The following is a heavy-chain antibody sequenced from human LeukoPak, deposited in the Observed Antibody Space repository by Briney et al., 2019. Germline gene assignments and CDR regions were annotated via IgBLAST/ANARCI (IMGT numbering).Heavy chain of an antibody. V-gene: IGHV3-30-3*01. J-gene: IGHJ4*02. CDR2: ISYDGSNK. CDR1: GFTFSSYA. CDR3: ARDRVGYCSSTSCYTFDY. Sequence: GGSLRLSCAASGFTFSSYAMHWVRQAPGKGLEWVAVISYDGSNKYYADFVKGRFTISRDNSKNTLYLQMNSLRAEDTAVYYCARDRVGYCSSTSCYTFDYWGQGTLVTVSS. D-gene: IGHD2-2*02.